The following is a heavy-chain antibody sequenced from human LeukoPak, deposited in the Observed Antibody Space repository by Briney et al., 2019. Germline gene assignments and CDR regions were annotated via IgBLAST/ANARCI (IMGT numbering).Heavy chain of an antibody. Sequence: GGSLRLSCAASGFTFRSYWMSWVRQAPGKGLEWVGIIYPGDSDTRYSPSFQGQVTISADKSISTAYLQWSSLKASDTAMYYCARRGSSYGISGANWFDPWGQGTLVTVSS. CDR2: IYPGDSDT. V-gene: IGHV5-51*01. CDR1: GFTFRSYW. J-gene: IGHJ5*02. CDR3: ARRGSSYGISGANWFDP. D-gene: IGHD5-18*01.